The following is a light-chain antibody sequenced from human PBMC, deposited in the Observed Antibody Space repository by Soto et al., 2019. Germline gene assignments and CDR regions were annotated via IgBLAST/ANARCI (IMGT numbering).Light chain of an antibody. CDR1: QSVSSY. CDR2: DAS. CDR3: QQRSNWVT. V-gene: IGKV3-11*01. J-gene: IGKJ3*01. Sequence: EIVLTQSPATLSLSPGERATLSCRASQSVSSYLAWYQQKPGQAPGLLIYDASNRATGIPARFSGSGSGTDFTLTISSLEPEDFAVYYCQQRSNWVTFGPGT.